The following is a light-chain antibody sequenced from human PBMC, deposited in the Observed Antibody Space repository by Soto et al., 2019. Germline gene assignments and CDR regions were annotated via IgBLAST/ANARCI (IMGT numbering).Light chain of an antibody. CDR1: SSSIGAGYE. Sequence: QPVLTQPPSVSGAPGQRVTISCSGTSSSIGAGYEVHWYHQLPGTAPKLVVSGNDNRPSGVPDRLSASKSGTSASLAITGLQAEDEGHYYCQSYDKRLTAYVFGTGTKVTVL. V-gene: IGLV1-40*01. J-gene: IGLJ1*01. CDR2: GND. CDR3: QSYDKRLTAYV.